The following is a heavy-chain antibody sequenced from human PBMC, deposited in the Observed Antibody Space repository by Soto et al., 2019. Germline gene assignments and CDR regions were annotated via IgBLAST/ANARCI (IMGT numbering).Heavy chain of an antibody. CDR3: ARGGELVMPQAFDI. D-gene: IGHD6-13*01. J-gene: IGHJ3*02. CDR1: GYTFTSYY. CDR2: INASGGNT. V-gene: IGHV1-46*01. Sequence: ASXKVSCKASGYTFTSYYMHWVRQAPGQGLEWMGIINASGGNTSYAQKFQGRVTMTRDTSTSTAYMELRSLRSDDTAVYYCARGGELVMPQAFDIWGQGTMVTVSS.